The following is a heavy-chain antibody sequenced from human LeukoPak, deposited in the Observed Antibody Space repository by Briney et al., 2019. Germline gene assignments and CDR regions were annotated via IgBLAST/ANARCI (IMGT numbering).Heavy chain of an antibody. CDR1: GGSISSGSYY. CDR2: IYTSGST. V-gene: IGHV4-61*02. J-gene: IGHJ3*02. CDR3: ARDRNRRSFSGTHAFDI. D-gene: IGHD1-26*01. Sequence: SQTLSLTCTVSGGSISSGSYYWSWIRQPAGKGLEWIGRIYTSGSTNYNPSLKSRVTISVDTSKNQFSLKLSSVTAADTAVYYCARDRNRRSFSGTHAFDIWGQGTMVTVSS.